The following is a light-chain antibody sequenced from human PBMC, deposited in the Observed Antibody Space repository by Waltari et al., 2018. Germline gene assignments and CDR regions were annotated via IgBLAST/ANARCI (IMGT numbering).Light chain of an antibody. Sequence: DIVMTQSPDSLAVSSGERATINCKSSQSLLYTSNNKNYLAWYQQKPGQPPKLLIYWASTRESGVPDRFSGSGSGTDFTLTISSLQAEDVAVYYCHHYYSTPRTFGQGTKVEIK. J-gene: IGKJ1*01. CDR1: QSLLYTSNNKNY. V-gene: IGKV4-1*01. CDR2: WAS. CDR3: HHYYSTPRT.